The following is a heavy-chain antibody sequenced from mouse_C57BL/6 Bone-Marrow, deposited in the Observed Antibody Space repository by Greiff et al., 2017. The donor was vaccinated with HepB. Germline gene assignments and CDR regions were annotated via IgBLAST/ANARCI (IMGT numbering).Heavy chain of an antibody. Sequence: EVKLQESGPGLVKPSQSLSLTCSVTGYSITSGYYWNWIRQFPGDKLEWMGYISYDGSNNYNPSLKNRISITRDTSKNQFFLKLNSVTTEDTATYYCARRLGRGGAYWGQGTLVTVSA. J-gene: IGHJ3*01. CDR2: ISYDGSN. D-gene: IGHD4-1*01. CDR3: ARRLGRGGAY. CDR1: GYSITSGYY. V-gene: IGHV3-6*01.